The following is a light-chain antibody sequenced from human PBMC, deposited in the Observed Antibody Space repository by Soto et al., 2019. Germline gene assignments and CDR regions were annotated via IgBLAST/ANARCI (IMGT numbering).Light chain of an antibody. CDR3: QQYDTLPLT. J-gene: IGKJ4*01. Sequence: DIPMTQSPSSLSASVGDRVTISCQASQDINNYLNWYLQKPGKAPKLLIYDASDLETGVPSRFSASGSGTDFSFTISNLQPEDAATYYCQQYDTLPLTFGGGTRLEIK. CDR2: DAS. V-gene: IGKV1-33*01. CDR1: QDINNY.